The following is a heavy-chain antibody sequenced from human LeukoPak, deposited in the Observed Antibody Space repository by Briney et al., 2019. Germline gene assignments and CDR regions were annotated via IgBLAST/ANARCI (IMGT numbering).Heavy chain of an antibody. Sequence: PGGSLRLSCAASGFTFSDYYMSWIRQAPGKGLEWVSYISSSGSTIYYADSVKGRFTISRDNAKNSLYLQMNSLRAEDTAVYYCARVARGYYYYYMDVWGKGTTVTISS. V-gene: IGHV3-11*01. J-gene: IGHJ6*03. CDR2: ISSSGSTI. CDR1: GFTFSDYY. CDR3: ARVARGYYYYYMDV. D-gene: IGHD3-10*01.